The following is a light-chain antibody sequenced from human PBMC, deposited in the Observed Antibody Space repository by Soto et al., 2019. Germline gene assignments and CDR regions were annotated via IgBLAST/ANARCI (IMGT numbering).Light chain of an antibody. CDR3: QQYGSSPWT. CDR2: GAS. CDR1: QSVSSSY. Sequence: VLTQSPGTLSLSPGERATLSCRASQSVSSSYLAWYQQKPGQAPSLLIYGASSRATGIPDRFSGSGSGTDFTLTISRLEPEDFAVYYCQQYGSSPWTVGQGTKVE. V-gene: IGKV3-20*01. J-gene: IGKJ1*01.